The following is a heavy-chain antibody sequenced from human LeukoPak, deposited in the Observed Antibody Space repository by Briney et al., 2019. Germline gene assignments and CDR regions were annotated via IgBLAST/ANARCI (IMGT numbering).Heavy chain of an antibody. J-gene: IGHJ3*02. CDR2: ISYDGSNK. D-gene: IGHD5-24*01. CDR3: ARNRDGYMSDAFDI. Sequence: PGRSLRLSCAASGFTFSSYAMHWVRQAPGKGLEWVAVISYDGSNKYYADSVKGRLTISRDNSKNTLYLQINSLRDEDTAVHYCARNRDGYMSDAFDIWGQGTMVTVSS. CDR1: GFTFSSYA. V-gene: IGHV3-30-3*01.